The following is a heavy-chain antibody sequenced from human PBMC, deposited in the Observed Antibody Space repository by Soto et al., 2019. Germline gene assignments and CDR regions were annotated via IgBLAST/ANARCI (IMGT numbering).Heavy chain of an antibody. CDR3: TTSIAARRVDY. CDR2: IKSKTDGGTT. D-gene: IGHD6-6*01. J-gene: IGHJ4*02. Sequence: GGSLRLSCAASGFTFSNAWMSWVRQAPGKGLEWVGRIKSKTDGGTTDYAAPVKGRFAISRDDSKNTLYLQMNSLKTEDTAVYYCTTSIAARRVDYWGQGTLVTVSS. V-gene: IGHV3-15*01. CDR1: GFTFSNAW.